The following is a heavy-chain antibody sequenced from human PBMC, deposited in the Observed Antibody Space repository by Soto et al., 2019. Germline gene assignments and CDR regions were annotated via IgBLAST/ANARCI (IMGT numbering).Heavy chain of an antibody. CDR2: IYVTGAV. D-gene: IGHD2-21*01. Sequence: SETLCLTCRVSGAALNSGNYYWSWIRQVPGKGLEWIGHIYVTGAVDYNPSLRDRITISQDTSERQFSLNLRLVTAADTAVYYCARLRIATNNYKWFDPWGQGTLVTSPQ. J-gene: IGHJ5*02. CDR3: ARLRIATNNYKWFDP. V-gene: IGHV4-31*03. CDR1: GAALNSGNYY.